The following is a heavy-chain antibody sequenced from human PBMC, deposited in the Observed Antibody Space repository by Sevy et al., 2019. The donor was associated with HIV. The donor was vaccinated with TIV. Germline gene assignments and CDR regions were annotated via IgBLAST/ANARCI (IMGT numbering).Heavy chain of an antibody. D-gene: IGHD6-19*01. Sequence: GGSLRLSCVASGFTFSDHYMEWVRQAPGKGLEWVGRTRNKADGYTTEDAASVKGRFTISRDESKNSLYVQMNSLKTEDTAVYYCATHAGIAGAGRVFDYWGQGTLVNVSS. CDR3: ATHAGIAGAGRVFDY. J-gene: IGHJ4*02. V-gene: IGHV3-72*01. CDR2: TRNKADGYTT. CDR1: GFTFSDHY.